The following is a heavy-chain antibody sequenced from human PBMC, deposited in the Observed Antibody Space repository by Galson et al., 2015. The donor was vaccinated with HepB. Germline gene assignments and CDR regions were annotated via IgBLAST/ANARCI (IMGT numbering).Heavy chain of an antibody. D-gene: IGHD6-13*01. CDR3: AREVRSSSWRVGYFDN. Sequence: SLRLSCAASGFTFSSYSMNWVRQAPGKGLEWVSSISSSSSYIYYADSVKGRFTISRDNAKNSLYLQMNSLRAEDTAVYYCAREVRSSSWRVGYFDNWGQGTLVTVSS. CDR2: ISSSSSYI. V-gene: IGHV3-21*01. CDR1: GFTFSSYS. J-gene: IGHJ4*02.